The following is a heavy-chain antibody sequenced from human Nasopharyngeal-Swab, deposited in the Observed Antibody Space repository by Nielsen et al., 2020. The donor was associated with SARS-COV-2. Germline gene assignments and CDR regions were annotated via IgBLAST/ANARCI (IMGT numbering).Heavy chain of an antibody. CDR1: GFAFSSSG. J-gene: IGHJ4*02. CDR3: AKSYYDSSGSPTSFAY. Sequence: GESLKISCAASGFAFSSSGMHWVRQAPGKGPEWVAAISFDGRNKYYVDSVKGRFTISRDNSKNTLYLQMNSLRAEDTAEYYCAKSYYDSSGSPTSFAYWGQGTLVTVSS. V-gene: IGHV3-30*18. CDR2: ISFDGRNK. D-gene: IGHD3-22*01.